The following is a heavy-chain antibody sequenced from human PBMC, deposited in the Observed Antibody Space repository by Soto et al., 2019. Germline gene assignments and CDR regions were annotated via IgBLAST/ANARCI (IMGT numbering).Heavy chain of an antibody. CDR1: GGSISSSSYY. V-gene: IGHV4-39*01. D-gene: IGHD6-6*01. CDR2: IYYSGST. CDR3: ARHFRAARRGTYYYYGMDV. Sequence: PSETLSLTCTVSGGSISSSSYYWGWIRQPPGKGLEWIGSIYYSGSTYYNPSLKSRVTISVDTSKNQFSLKLSSVTAADTAVYYCARHFRAARRGTYYYYGMDVWGQGTTVTVSS. J-gene: IGHJ6*02.